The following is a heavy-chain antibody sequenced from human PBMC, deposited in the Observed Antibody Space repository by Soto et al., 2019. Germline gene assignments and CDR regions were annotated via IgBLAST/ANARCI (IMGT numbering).Heavy chain of an antibody. V-gene: IGHV3-7*02. Sequence: VQLVESGGGLVQPGESLRLSCAASGFTFSNYYMTRVRQAPGKGLEWLANMNQDGSETYYVDSVKGRFTISRDNAKSLLYLQMNSLYYCARDIVAPGSFVYFDYWGQGSLVSVSS. D-gene: IGHD5-12*01. CDR1: GFTFSNYY. J-gene: IGHJ4*02. CDR3: GSFVYFDY. CDR2: MNQDGSET.